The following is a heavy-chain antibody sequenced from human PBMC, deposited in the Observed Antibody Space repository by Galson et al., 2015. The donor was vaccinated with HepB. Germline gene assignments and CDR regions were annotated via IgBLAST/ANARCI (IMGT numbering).Heavy chain of an antibody. D-gene: IGHD2-8*02. CDR1: GGSISSYY. CDR3: ARHMTGGTFPLDY. Sequence: SETLSLTCTVSGGSISSYYWSWIRQPPGKALEWVGHIYYTGSATYKPSLNSRITMSLDTSKNQFSLQLTSVTAADTAVYYCARHMTGGTFPLDYWGQGTLVTVSS. CDR2: IYYTGSA. J-gene: IGHJ4*02. V-gene: IGHV4-59*08.